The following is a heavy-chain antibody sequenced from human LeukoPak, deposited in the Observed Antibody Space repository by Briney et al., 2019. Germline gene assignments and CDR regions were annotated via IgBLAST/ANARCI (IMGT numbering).Heavy chain of an antibody. CDR1: GYTFAIYG. D-gene: IGHD2-21*02. CDR2: IGPYDGDT. V-gene: IGHV1-18*01. Sequence: ASVKVSCKASGYTFAIYGISWVRQAPGRGLAWMAWIGPYDGDTNYAQNFEGRVTMTTETSTSTAYMELRSLRSDDTAIYYCARDYCTRGGDCYKEDLFNPWGQGTLVTASS. CDR3: ARDYCTRGGDCYKEDLFNP. J-gene: IGHJ5*02.